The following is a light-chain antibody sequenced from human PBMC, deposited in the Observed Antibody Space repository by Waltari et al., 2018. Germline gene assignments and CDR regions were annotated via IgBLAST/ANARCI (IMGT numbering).Light chain of an antibody. J-gene: IGKJ1*01. Sequence: DIVMTQSPDSLAVSLGERATINCKSSQSILYSSNNKTYLAWYQQKPGQPPKLLIYWASTRESGVPDRFSGSGSGTDFTLTISSLQAEDVAVYYCHQYNAWPLTFGQGTKVDI. CDR3: HQYNAWPLT. V-gene: IGKV4-1*01. CDR1: QSILYSSNNKTY. CDR2: WAS.